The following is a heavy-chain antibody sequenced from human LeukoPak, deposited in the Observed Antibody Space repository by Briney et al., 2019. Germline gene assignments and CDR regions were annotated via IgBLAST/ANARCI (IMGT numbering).Heavy chain of an antibody. J-gene: IGHJ4*02. CDR2: IYSSGST. V-gene: IGHV4-39*01. Sequence: SETLSLTCGVSGVSISSGSNYWGWIRQPPGKTLEWIGSIYSSGSTYYNSSLKSRVIISVDTSKNQFSLKLSSVTAADTAVYYCARLPTITFFDYWGQGTLVTVSS. CDR3: ARLPTITFFDY. D-gene: IGHD5-12*01. CDR1: GVSISSGSNY.